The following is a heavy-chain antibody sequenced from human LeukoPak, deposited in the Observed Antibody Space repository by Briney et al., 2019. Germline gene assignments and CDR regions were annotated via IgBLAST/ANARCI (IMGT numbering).Heavy chain of an antibody. V-gene: IGHV3-30*04. CDR2: ISYDGSKK. CDR3: AGGDPYRGYDYPGV. D-gene: IGHD5-12*01. J-gene: IGHJ4*02. Sequence: GGSLRLSCAASGFTFSTYAMHWVRQAPGKGLEWVTIISYDGSKKYYADPVRGRFTISRDNSKNTLYLQMNSLRLEDTALYYCAGGDPYRGYDYPGVWGQGTLVTVSS. CDR1: GFTFSTYA.